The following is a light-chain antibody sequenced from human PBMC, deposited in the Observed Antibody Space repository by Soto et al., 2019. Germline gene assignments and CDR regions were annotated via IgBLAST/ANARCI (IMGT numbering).Light chain of an antibody. Sequence: EIALTQSPGTLSLSPGERATLSCRASQSVAKNYLAWYQQEAGQAPRLLIHAASNRATGIPDRFSGSGSGTDFTLTISRLEPEDFAVYYCHQYASSPQTFGQGTKVEIK. CDR1: QSVAKNY. J-gene: IGKJ1*01. V-gene: IGKV3-20*01. CDR3: HQYASSPQT. CDR2: AAS.